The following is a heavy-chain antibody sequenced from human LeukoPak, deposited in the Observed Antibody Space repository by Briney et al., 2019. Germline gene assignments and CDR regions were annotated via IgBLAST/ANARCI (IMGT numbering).Heavy chain of an antibody. CDR1: GGSISSSNW. CDR2: IYHSGST. V-gene: IGHV4-4*02. J-gene: IGHJ4*02. CDR3: ARFKDYYGSSGYYGGFDY. D-gene: IGHD3-22*01. Sequence: SGTLSLTCAVSGGSISSSNWWSWVRQPPGKGLEWIGEIYHSGSTNYNPSLKSRVTISVDKSKNQFSLKLSSVTAADTAVYYCARFKDYYGSSGYYGGFDYWGQGTLVTVSS.